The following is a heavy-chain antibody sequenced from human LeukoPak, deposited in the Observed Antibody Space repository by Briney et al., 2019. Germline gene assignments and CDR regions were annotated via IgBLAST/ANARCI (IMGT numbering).Heavy chain of an antibody. CDR1: GGSISSGDYY. D-gene: IGHD1-1*01. V-gene: IGHV4-30-4*01. CDR3: ARGWSSYYYGMDV. CDR2: IYYSGST. Sequence: SETLSLTCTVSGGSISSGDYYWSWIRQPPGKGLEWIGYIYYSGSTYYNPSLKSRVTISVDTSKNQFSLKLSSVTAADTAVYYCARGWSSYYYGMDVWGQGTTVTVSS. J-gene: IGHJ6*02.